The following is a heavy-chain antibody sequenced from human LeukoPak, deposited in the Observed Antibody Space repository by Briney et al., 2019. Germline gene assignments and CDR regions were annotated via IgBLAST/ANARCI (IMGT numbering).Heavy chain of an antibody. J-gene: IGHJ4*02. CDR1: GFTFSSYA. Sequence: GGSLRLSCAAPGFTFSSYAMSWVRQAPGKGREGVSAISGSGGSTYYADSVKGRFTISRDNSKNTLYLQMNSLRAEDTAVYYCDTSYYYDSSGYYWIGYWGQGTLVTVSS. D-gene: IGHD3-22*01. CDR3: DTSYYYDSSGYYWIGY. V-gene: IGHV3-23*01. CDR2: ISGSGGST.